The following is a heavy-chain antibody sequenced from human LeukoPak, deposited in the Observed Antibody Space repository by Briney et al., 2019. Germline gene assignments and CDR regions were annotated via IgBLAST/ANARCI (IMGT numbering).Heavy chain of an antibody. CDR1: GFTVSSNY. CDR2: IYSGGST. V-gene: IGHV3-66*01. D-gene: IGHD3-16*01. CDR3: ARLWGSYDYYYGMDV. Sequence: GGSLRLSCAASGFTVSSNYMSWVRQAPGKGLEWVSVIYSGGSTYYADSVKGRFTISRDNSKNTLYLQMNSLRAEDTAVYYCARLWGSYDYYYGMDVWGQGTTVTVSS. J-gene: IGHJ6*02.